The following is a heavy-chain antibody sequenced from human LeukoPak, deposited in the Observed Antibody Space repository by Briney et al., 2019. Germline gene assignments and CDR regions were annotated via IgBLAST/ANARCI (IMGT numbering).Heavy chain of an antibody. CDR3: AKDKGTSGSIDY. CDR1: GFTFSSYG. J-gene: IGHJ4*02. CDR2: ISCDGSNK. V-gene: IGHV3-30*18. D-gene: IGHD5-12*01. Sequence: GRSLRLSCAASGFTFSSYGMHWVRQAPGKGLEWVAVISCDGSNKYYADSVKGRFTISRDNSKNTLYLQMNSLRAEDTAVYYCAKDKGTSGSIDYWGQGTLVTVSS.